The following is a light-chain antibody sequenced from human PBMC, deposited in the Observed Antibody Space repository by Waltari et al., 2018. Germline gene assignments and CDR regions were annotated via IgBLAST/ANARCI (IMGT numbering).Light chain of an antibody. CDR3: YQYRNWPRT. CDR2: GAI. CDR1: QSVGNN. V-gene: IGKV3D-15*01. Sequence: EIVMTQSPANLSVSPGERATLSCRASQSVGNNLAWYQQKPCQAPRLVIYGAITRDTGIPARVSGSWSGIEFTLTITSLQSEDFAVYYCYQYRNWPRTFGQGTKVEIK. J-gene: IGKJ1*01.